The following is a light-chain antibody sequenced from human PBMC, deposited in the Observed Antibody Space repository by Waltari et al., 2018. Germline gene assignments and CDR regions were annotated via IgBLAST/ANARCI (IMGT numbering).Light chain of an antibody. CDR3: CSYAGRSTWV. V-gene: IGLV2-14*03. CDR1: STDVGDSNY. CDR2: DVT. J-gene: IGLJ3*02. Sequence: QSALTQPASVSGSPGQSITISSPGASTDVGDSNYVSWYQQIPGKAPKVIIYDVTKRPSGVSNRFSGSKSGNSASLSISGLQAEDEAHYYCCSYAGRSTWVFGGGTKVTVL.